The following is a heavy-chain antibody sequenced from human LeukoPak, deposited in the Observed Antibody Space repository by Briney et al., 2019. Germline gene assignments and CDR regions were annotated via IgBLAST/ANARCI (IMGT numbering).Heavy chain of an antibody. D-gene: IGHD2-2*01. Sequence: GGSLRLSCATSGFTFSNYAMTWVRQAPGKGLEWVSTISGTSGSTYYADSVKGRFTISRDNSKNTLYLQMNSLRAEDMAVYYCAKEVVPAAMSGADSWGQGTLVTVSS. V-gene: IGHV3-23*01. CDR1: GFTFSNYA. CDR2: ISGTSGST. CDR3: AKEVVPAAMSGADS. J-gene: IGHJ4*02.